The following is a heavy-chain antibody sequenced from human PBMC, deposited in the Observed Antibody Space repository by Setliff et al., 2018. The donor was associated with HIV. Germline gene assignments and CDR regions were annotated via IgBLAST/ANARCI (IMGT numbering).Heavy chain of an antibody. CDR2: INWNGGNT. J-gene: IGHJ6*03. D-gene: IGHD1-1*01. Sequence: GGSLRLSCAASGFTFDDYGMSWVRQAPGKGLEWVSGINWNGGNTGYADSVKGRFTISRDNAKNSLYLQMNSLRAEDTALYYCARGTGSPNYYYYYMNVWGRGTTVTVSS. CDR3: ARGTGSPNYYYYYMNV. CDR1: GFTFDDYG. V-gene: IGHV3-20*04.